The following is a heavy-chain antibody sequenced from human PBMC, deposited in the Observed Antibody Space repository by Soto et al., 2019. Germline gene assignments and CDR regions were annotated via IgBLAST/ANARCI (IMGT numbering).Heavy chain of an antibody. D-gene: IGHD3-10*02. V-gene: IGHV3-23*01. Sequence: LLESGGGFIQPGGSLRLSCAASGFGFSSFAMSWVRHTPGRGLGWVSTISATGGVTYFADSVKGRFTISRDNAENTLHLQMNSLRAEDTAIYCCAKDQLFGSGRVFDDWGQGSLVTVSS. CDR3: AKDQLFGSGRVFDD. CDR1: GFGFSSFA. J-gene: IGHJ4*02. CDR2: ISATGGVT.